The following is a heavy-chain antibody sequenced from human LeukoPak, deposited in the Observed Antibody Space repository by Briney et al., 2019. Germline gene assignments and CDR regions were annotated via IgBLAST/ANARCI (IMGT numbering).Heavy chain of an antibody. V-gene: IGHV4-31*03. Sequence: SETLSLTCTVSGGSISSGGYYWSWIRQHPGKGLEWIGYIYYSGSTYYNPSLKSRVTISVDTSKNQFSLKLSSVTAADTAVYYCARANYDYWSGYQGHNYMDVWGKGTTVTVSS. D-gene: IGHD3-3*01. CDR2: IYYSGST. CDR3: ARANYDYWSGYQGHNYMDV. J-gene: IGHJ6*03. CDR1: GGSISSGGYY.